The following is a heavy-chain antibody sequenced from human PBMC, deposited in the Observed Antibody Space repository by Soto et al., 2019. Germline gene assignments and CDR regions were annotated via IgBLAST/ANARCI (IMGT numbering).Heavy chain of an antibody. CDR2: INSDGSST. V-gene: IGHV3-74*01. CDR3: ARVDIVVVPAAWGYYYYMDV. CDR1: GCNFSNYW. D-gene: IGHD2-2*01. Sequence: PGGSLRISCAASGCNFSNYWMHWVRQAPGKGMVWVSRINSDGSSTSYADSVKGRFTISRDNAKNTLYLQMNSLRAEDTAVYYCARVDIVVVPAAWGYYYYMDVWGKGTTVTVSS. J-gene: IGHJ6*03.